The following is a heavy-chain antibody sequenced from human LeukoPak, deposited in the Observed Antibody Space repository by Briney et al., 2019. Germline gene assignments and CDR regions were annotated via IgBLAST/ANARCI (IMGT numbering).Heavy chain of an antibody. D-gene: IGHD3-16*02. CDR3: AKDLADLMITFGGVIVPDGMDV. CDR2: ISYDGSNK. V-gene: IGHV3-30*18. CDR1: GFTFSSYG. Sequence: GGSLRLSCAASGFTFSSYGMHWVRQAPGKGLEWVAVISYDGSNKYYADSVKGRFTISRDNSKNTLYLQMNSLRAEDTAVYYCAKDLADLMITFGGVIVPDGMDVWGQGTTVTVSS. J-gene: IGHJ6*02.